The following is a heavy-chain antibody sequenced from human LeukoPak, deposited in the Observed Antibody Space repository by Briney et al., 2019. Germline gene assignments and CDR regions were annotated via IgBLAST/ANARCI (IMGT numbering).Heavy chain of an antibody. J-gene: IGHJ4*02. D-gene: IGHD3-3*01. V-gene: IGHV3-23*01. CDR1: GFIFSSYG. CDR3: AKDDTIFGVVIPSYFDY. CDR2: ISATGVNT. Sequence: GGSLRLSCAASGFIFSSYGMSWVRQAPGKGLEWVSAISATGVNTYYADSVKGRFTISRDNSRNTLYLQMNSLRAGDTAVYYCAKDDTIFGVVIPSYFDYWGQGTLVTVSS.